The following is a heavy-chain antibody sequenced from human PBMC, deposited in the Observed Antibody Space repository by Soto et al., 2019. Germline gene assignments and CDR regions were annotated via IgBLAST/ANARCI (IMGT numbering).Heavy chain of an antibody. J-gene: IGHJ6*02. Sequence: ASVEVSCKASGYTFTGYYMHWVRQAPGQGLEWMGWINPNSGGTNYAQKFQGWVTMTRDTSISTAYMELSRLRSDDTAVYYCAREGSSSVGGMDVWGQGTTVTVSS. CDR3: AREGSSSVGGMDV. V-gene: IGHV1-2*04. D-gene: IGHD1-26*01. CDR1: GYTFTGYY. CDR2: INPNSGGT.